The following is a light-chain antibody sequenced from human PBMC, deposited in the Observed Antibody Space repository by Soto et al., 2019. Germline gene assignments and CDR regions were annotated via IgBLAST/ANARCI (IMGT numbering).Light chain of an antibody. Sequence: ETVMTQFPATLSVSPGERATLSCRASQYVSTNLAWYQQQPGQPPRLLIYDISNRATGIPARFSGSGSVTDFTLTISSLEPEDFAVYYCQQRSNWATFGPGTKVDIK. CDR1: QYVSTN. V-gene: IGKV3-11*01. CDR2: DIS. CDR3: QQRSNWAT. J-gene: IGKJ3*01.